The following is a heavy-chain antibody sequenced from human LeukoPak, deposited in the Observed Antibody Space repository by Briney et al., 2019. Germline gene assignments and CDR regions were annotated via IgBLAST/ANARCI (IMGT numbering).Heavy chain of an antibody. D-gene: IGHD4-17*01. Sequence: SETLSLTCTVSGGSISSYYWSWIRQPAGKGLEWIGRIYTSGSTNYNPSLKSRVTMSVDTSKNQFSLKLSSVTAEDTAVYYCARGWHDYGDYVLSRRIDYWGQGTLVTVSS. V-gene: IGHV4-4*07. CDR3: ARGWHDYGDYVLSRRIDY. CDR1: GGSISSYY. J-gene: IGHJ4*02. CDR2: IYTSGST.